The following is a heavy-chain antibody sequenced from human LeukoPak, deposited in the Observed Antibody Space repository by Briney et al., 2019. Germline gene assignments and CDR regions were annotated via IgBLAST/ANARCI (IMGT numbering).Heavy chain of an antibody. Sequence: ASVKVSCKASGYTFTGYYMHWVRQAPGQGLEWMGWINPNNGGTNYAQNFQGRVTMTRDTSISSAYMELSRLRSDDTAVYYCARSMDIVVVPAADSSGFDHWGQGTLVTVSS. V-gene: IGHV1-2*02. CDR1: GYTFTGYY. CDR3: ARSMDIVVVPAADSSGFDH. CDR2: INPNNGGT. D-gene: IGHD2-2*03. J-gene: IGHJ4*02.